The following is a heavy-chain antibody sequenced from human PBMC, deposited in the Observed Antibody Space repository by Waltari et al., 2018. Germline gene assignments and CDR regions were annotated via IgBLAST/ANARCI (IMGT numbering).Heavy chain of an antibody. V-gene: IGHV4-34*01. CDR1: CGPFSAYH. Sequence: QVQLQQWGRGLLRPSETLALRCSLSCGPFSAYHWTWIRQPPGKGLEWIGELDHQGAATYNPSLEGRVTISVDTSKNQFSLNLTSVTATDTAIYFCARPSVAARLGSLDYWGQGALVTVSS. CDR3: ARPSVAARLGSLDY. CDR2: LDHQGAA. D-gene: IGHD3-16*01. J-gene: IGHJ4*02.